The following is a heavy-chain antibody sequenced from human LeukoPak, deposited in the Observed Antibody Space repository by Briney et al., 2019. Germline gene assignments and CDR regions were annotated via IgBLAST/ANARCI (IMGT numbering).Heavy chain of an antibody. V-gene: IGHV4-61*02. D-gene: IGHD5-18*01. Sequence: KPSQTLSLTCTVSGGSISSGSYYWSWIRQPAGKGLEWIGRIYTSGSTNYNPSLKNRVTISVDTSKNQFSLKLSSVTAADTAVYYCARAVDTAMGSYYFDYWGQGTLVTVSS. J-gene: IGHJ4*02. CDR2: IYTSGST. CDR1: GGSISSGSYY. CDR3: ARAVDTAMGSYYFDY.